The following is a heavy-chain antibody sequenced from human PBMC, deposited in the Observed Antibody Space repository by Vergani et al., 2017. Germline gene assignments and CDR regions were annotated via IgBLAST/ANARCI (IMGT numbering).Heavy chain of an antibody. D-gene: IGHD2-15*01. V-gene: IGHV4-61*02. Sequence: QVQLQASGPGRVKPSQTLSLTCTMSGGSISAGYYFWSWIRQPAGKGLEWLGHISASGNASHSPSLKTQVSMPVDTSKNQFSLTVTSVTAADTAIYFCARRSVGYYSGGKVHPLRTAFDVWGHGTVVTVSS. CDR1: GGSISAGYYF. CDR2: ISASGNA. J-gene: IGHJ3*01. CDR3: ARRSVGYYSGGKVHPLRTAFDV.